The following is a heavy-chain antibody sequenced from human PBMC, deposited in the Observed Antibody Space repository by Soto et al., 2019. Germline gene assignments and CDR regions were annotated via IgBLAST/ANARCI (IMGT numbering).Heavy chain of an antibody. CDR1: GFTFSSHA. CDR2: ISGSGGST. CDR3: AKDRSRRKSSGYAEGYYMDV. J-gene: IGHJ6*03. Sequence: GGSLRLSCAVSGFTFSSHAMSWVRQAPGKGLEWVSAISGSGGSTYYADSVKGRFTISRDNSKNTLYLQMNSLRAEDTAVYYCAKDRSRRKSSGYAEGYYMDVWGKGTTVTVSS. D-gene: IGHD5-12*01. V-gene: IGHV3-23*01.